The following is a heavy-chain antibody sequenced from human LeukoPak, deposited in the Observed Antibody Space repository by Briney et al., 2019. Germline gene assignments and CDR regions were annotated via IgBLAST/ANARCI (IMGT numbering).Heavy chain of an antibody. D-gene: IGHD6-13*01. Sequence: PGGSLRLSCAASGFTFSSYNMNWVRQAPGKGLEWVSSISSTSIYIYYADSVKGRFTISRDNAKNSLYLQMNSLRAEDTAVYYCARGGPKQQRQDCFDYWGQGTLVTVSS. CDR2: ISSTSIYI. V-gene: IGHV3-21*01. CDR1: GFTFSSYN. J-gene: IGHJ4*02. CDR3: ARGGPKQQRQDCFDY.